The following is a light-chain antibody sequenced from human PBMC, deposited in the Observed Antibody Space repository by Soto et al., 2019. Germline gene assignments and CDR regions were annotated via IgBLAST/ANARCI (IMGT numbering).Light chain of an antibody. CDR1: QSLNRD. CDR2: GAS. J-gene: IGKJ1*01. CDR3: QQYLTWPGT. V-gene: IGKV3-15*01. Sequence: ELVMTQSPATLSVSPWERATLSCRASQSLNRDLAWYQQRPGQSPRLLIFGASIRADGIPARFSGSGSGTEFTLTIDSLQSEDFALYYCQQYLTWPGTFGQGTKVDIK.